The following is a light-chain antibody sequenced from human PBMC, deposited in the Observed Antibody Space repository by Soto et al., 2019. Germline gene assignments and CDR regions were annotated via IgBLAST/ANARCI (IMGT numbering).Light chain of an antibody. CDR2: DVS. CDR3: CSYVGRNTYV. J-gene: IGLJ1*01. Sequence: QSALTQHRSASGSPGQSITISCTGTSSDVGGYNYVSWYQQHPAKAPKLIIFDVSKRPSGVPNRFSGSKSGNTASLTISGHRAEEEADDYCCSYVGRNTYVFGTGTKLTVL. V-gene: IGLV2-11*01. CDR1: SSDVGGYNY.